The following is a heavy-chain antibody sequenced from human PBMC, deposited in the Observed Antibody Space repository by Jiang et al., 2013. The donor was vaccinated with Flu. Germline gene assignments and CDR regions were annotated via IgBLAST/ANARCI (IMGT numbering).Heavy chain of an antibody. D-gene: IGHD4-17*01. Sequence: GRFTISRDNAKNSLYLQMNSLGAEDTAVYYCASPTQNDYADFQHWGQGTLVTVSS. J-gene: IGHJ1*01. V-gene: IGHV3-11*06. CDR3: ASPTQNDYADFQH.